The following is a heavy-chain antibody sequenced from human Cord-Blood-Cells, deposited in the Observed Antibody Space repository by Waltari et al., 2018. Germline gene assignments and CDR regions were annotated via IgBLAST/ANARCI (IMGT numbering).Heavy chain of an antibody. D-gene: IGHD6-13*01. J-gene: IGHJ4*02. Sequence: QVQLVQSGAEVKKPGSSVKVSCKASGGTFSSYAISWLRQAPGQGLEWMGRIIPILGIANYAQKFQGRVTITADKSTSTAYMELSSLRSEDTAVYYCARDRGSWYLGYWGQGTLVTVSS. V-gene: IGHV1-69*09. CDR3: ARDRGSWYLGY. CDR1: GGTFSSYA. CDR2: IIPILGIA.